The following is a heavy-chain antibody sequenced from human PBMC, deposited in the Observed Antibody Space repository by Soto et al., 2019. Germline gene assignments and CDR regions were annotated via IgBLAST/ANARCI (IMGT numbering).Heavy chain of an antibody. CDR1: GFPFSTYA. V-gene: IGHV3-23*01. CDR2: ISGSGDTT. Sequence: EVQLLESGGGLAQRGGSLRLSCAASGFPFSTYAMNWVRQAPGKGLEWVSTISGSGDTTFYADSVKGRFTISRDNSNNTLFLQLNSLPAEDTAVYFCAKDKIGRSVAANSRNWFDPWGQGTLVTVSS. J-gene: IGHJ5*02. D-gene: IGHD3-22*01. CDR3: AKDKIGRSVAANSRNWFDP.